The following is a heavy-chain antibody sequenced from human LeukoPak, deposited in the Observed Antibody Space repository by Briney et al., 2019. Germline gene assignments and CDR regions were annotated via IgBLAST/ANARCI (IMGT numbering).Heavy chain of an antibody. CDR3: ARAQYSSGWYADY. D-gene: IGHD6-19*01. CDR2: INHSGST. CDR1: GGSFSGYY. J-gene: IGHJ4*02. Sequence: SETLSLTCAVYGGSFSGYYWSWIRQPPGKGLEWIGEINHSGSTNYNPSLKSRVTISVDTSKNQFSLKLSSVTAADTAVYYCARAQYSSGWYADYWDQGTLVTVSS. V-gene: IGHV4-34*01.